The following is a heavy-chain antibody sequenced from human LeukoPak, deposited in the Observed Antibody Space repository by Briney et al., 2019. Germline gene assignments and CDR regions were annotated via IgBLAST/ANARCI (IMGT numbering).Heavy chain of an antibody. Sequence: GGSLRLSCAASGFTFSSYAMSWVRQAPGKGLEWVSAISGSGGSTYYADSVKGRFTISRDNSKNTLYLQMNSLRAEDTAVYYCARTPELYSSGWIYYFDYWGQGTLVTVSS. J-gene: IGHJ4*02. CDR2: ISGSGGST. V-gene: IGHV3-23*01. D-gene: IGHD6-19*01. CDR3: ARTPELYSSGWIYYFDY. CDR1: GFTFSSYA.